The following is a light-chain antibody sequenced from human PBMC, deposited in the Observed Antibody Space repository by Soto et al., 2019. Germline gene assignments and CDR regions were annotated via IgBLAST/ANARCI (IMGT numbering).Light chain of an antibody. CDR3: QEYNGRSS. J-gene: IGKJ1*01. Sequence: EGVTTQSPATLSVSPGERATLSCRASQNVDGDLAWYQQKPGQAPRLLIYRTSTRANGTPVRFSGSGSGTEFALTISSLQSEDFAVYYCQEYNGRSSFGQGTEVESK. CDR2: RTS. CDR1: QNVDGD. V-gene: IGKV3-15*01.